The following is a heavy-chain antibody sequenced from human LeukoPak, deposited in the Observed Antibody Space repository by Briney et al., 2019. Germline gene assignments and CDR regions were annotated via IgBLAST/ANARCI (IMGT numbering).Heavy chain of an antibody. V-gene: IGHV3-48*04. Sequence: GGSLRLSCAASGFTFSRFGMNWVRQAPGKGLEWVSYISSSGSTIYYADSVKGRFTISRDNAKNSLYLQMNSLRAEDTAVYYCAELGITMIGGVWGKGTTVTISS. J-gene: IGHJ6*04. CDR2: ISSSGSTI. D-gene: IGHD3-10*02. CDR3: AELGITMIGGV. CDR1: GFTFSRFG.